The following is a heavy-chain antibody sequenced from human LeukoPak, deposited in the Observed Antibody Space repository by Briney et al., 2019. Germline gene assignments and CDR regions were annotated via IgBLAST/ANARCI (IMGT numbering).Heavy chain of an antibody. Sequence: PGGSLRLSCAASGFTFSCYGMSWVRQAPGKGLEWVSGISGSGGSTYYADSVKGRFTISRDNSKNTRYLQMNSLRAEDTAVYYCAKDRRYCSGGSCYSDYWGQGTLVTVSS. CDR1: GFTFSCYG. D-gene: IGHD2-15*01. V-gene: IGHV3-23*01. J-gene: IGHJ4*02. CDR3: AKDRRYCSGGSCYSDY. CDR2: ISGSGGST.